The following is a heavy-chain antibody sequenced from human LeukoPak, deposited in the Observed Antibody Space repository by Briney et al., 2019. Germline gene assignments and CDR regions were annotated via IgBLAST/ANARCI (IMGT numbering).Heavy chain of an antibody. Sequence: PGGSLRLSCAASGFTFSSHAMSWVRQAPGKGLEWVSSISSSSSYIYYADSVKGRFTISRDNAKNSLYLQMNSLRAEDKAVYYCARERRTAMGYFDYWGQGTLVTVSS. D-gene: IGHD5-18*01. J-gene: IGHJ4*02. CDR2: ISSSSSYI. CDR1: GFTFSSHA. V-gene: IGHV3-21*01. CDR3: ARERRTAMGYFDY.